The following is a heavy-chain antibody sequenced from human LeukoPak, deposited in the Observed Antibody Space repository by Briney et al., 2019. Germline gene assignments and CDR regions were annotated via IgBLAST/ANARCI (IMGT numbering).Heavy chain of an antibody. Sequence: SETLSLTCSVSGGSISSSSHSWGWIRQSPGKGLEWIGSIYYSGSTFYNPSLKSRVTISVDTSKNQFSLKLTSVTAADTAVYYCARGGGAFEYWGQGTLATVSS. CDR3: ARGGGAFEY. J-gene: IGHJ4*02. CDR2: IYYSGST. D-gene: IGHD3-16*01. V-gene: IGHV4-39*07. CDR1: GGSISSSSHS.